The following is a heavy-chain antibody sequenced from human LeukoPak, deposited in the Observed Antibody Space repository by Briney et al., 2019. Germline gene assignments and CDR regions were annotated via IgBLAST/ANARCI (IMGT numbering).Heavy chain of an antibody. Sequence: ASVKVSCKASGYTFTGYYMHWVRQAPGQGLEWMGWINPNSGGTNYAQKFQGRVTMTRDTSISTAYMELSRLRSDDTAVYYCARDLFLYYYDSSGYYIDPWGQGTLATVSS. CDR3: ARDLFLYYYDSSGYYIDP. V-gene: IGHV1-2*02. CDR2: INPNSGGT. J-gene: IGHJ5*02. D-gene: IGHD3-22*01. CDR1: GYTFTGYY.